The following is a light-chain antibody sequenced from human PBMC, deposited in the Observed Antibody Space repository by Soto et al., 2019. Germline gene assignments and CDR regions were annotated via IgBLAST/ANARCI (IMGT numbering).Light chain of an antibody. Sequence: EIVMTQSPATLSVSPGERATLSCRASQSVSSSYLAWYQQKPGQAPRLLIYGASSRATGIPDRFSGSGSGTEFTLTISSLQPGDFATYYCQQSETYPLTFGQGTRLEIK. CDR2: GAS. J-gene: IGKJ5*01. CDR3: QQSETYPLT. V-gene: IGKV3-20*01. CDR1: QSVSSSY.